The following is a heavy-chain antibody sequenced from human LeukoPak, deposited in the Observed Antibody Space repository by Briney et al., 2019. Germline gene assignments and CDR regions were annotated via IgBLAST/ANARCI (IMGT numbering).Heavy chain of an antibody. D-gene: IGHD2-15*01. V-gene: IGHV5-51*01. CDR2: VYPSNSET. CDR1: GYRFTDYW. Sequence: GEALKISCKGSGYRFTDYWIAWVRQMPGKGLEWMGIVYPSNSETRYSPSFQGQVTISADKSISTGYLQWSSLKASDTAMYYCAKLGYCSGGSCYPIDAFDFWGQGTMVTVAS. J-gene: IGHJ3*01. CDR3: AKLGYCSGGSCYPIDAFDF.